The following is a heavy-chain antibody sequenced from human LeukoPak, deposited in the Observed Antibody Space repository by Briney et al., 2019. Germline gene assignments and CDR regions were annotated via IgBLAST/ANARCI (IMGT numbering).Heavy chain of an antibody. Sequence: GGSLRLSCAASGFTFDDYAMHWVRQAPGKGLEWVSLISWDGGSTYYADSVEGRFTISRDNSKNSLYLQMNSLRAEDTALYYCAKDIAPRYSGSYYVGVDYWGQGTLVTVSS. V-gene: IGHV3-43D*03. D-gene: IGHD1-26*01. CDR1: GFTFDDYA. CDR2: ISWDGGST. CDR3: AKDIAPRYSGSYYVGVDY. J-gene: IGHJ4*02.